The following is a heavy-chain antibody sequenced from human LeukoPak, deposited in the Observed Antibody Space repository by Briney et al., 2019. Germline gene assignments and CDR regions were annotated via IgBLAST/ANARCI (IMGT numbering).Heavy chain of an antibody. D-gene: IGHD2-15*01. Sequence: ASVKVSCKASGYTFTSYDINWVRQATGQGLEWTGWMNPDSGNTGYAQKFQGRVTMTRNTSISTAYMELSSLRSEDTAVYYCARGRSGGSCYNGYFDYWGQGTLVTVSS. CDR3: ARGRSGGSCYNGYFDY. V-gene: IGHV1-8*01. CDR2: MNPDSGNT. CDR1: GYTFTSYD. J-gene: IGHJ4*02.